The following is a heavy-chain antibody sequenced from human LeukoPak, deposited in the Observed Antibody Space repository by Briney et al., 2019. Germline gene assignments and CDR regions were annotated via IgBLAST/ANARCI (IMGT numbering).Heavy chain of an antibody. Sequence: GGCLRLSCAASGFTFSRFAMSWVRQAPGKGLEWVSAISGSGSDTYYADSVEGRFTVSRDNSKNTLYLQMNSLGAEDTALYYCEKDRYGDYSFESWGQGTLVSVSS. D-gene: IGHD4-17*01. CDR2: ISGSGSDT. CDR3: EKDRYGDYSFES. V-gene: IGHV3-23*01. J-gene: IGHJ4*02. CDR1: GFTFSRFA.